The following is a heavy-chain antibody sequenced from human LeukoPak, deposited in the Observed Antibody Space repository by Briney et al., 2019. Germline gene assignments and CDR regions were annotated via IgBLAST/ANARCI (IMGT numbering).Heavy chain of an antibody. V-gene: IGHV1-8*03. J-gene: IGHJ4*02. D-gene: IGHD2-2*01. CDR2: MNPNSGNT. Sequence: ASVKVSCKASGYTFTSYDINWVRQATGQGLEWMGWMNPNSGNTGYAQKFQGRVTITRNTSISTAYMELSSLRSEDTAVYYCARAPPEDIVVVPAYYFDYWGQGTLVTVSS. CDR1: GYTFTSYD. CDR3: ARAPPEDIVVVPAYYFDY.